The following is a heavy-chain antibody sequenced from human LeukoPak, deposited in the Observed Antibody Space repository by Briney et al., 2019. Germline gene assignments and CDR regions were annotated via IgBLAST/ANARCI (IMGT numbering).Heavy chain of an antibody. D-gene: IGHD1-14*01. Sequence: GWSLRLSCAASGFRFRGTTMSRVRQAPGKELEWVSTISSSSSYIYYADSVKGRFTISRDNAKNSLYLQMNSLRAEDTALYYCAKSKGSSVSYYGMDVWGQGTTVTVSS. CDR1: GFRFRGTT. J-gene: IGHJ6*02. CDR3: AKSKGSSVSYYGMDV. CDR2: ISSSSSYI. V-gene: IGHV3-21*04.